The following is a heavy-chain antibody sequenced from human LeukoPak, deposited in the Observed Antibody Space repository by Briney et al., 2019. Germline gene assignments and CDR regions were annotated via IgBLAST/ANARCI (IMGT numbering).Heavy chain of an antibody. CDR3: AGRSTAGTGVDY. CDR1: GYTFTGYY. V-gene: IGHV1-2*02. CDR2: INPNSGGT. D-gene: IGHD3-10*01. J-gene: IGHJ4*02. Sequence: ASVKVSCKASGYTFTGYYMHWVRQAPGQGLEWMGWINPNSGGTNYAQKFHGRVTMTRDTSISTAYMELSRLRSDDTAVNYCAGRSTAGTGVDYWRQGTLVTVSS.